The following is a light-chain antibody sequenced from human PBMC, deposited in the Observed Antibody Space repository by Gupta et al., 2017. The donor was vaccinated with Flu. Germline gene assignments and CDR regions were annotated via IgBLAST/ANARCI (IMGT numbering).Light chain of an antibody. Sequence: SSHIGAGYDVHWYRQFPGTSPKLHISVNNNRPSGVPDRFSGSKSGTAASLAITGLQAEDEADYYCQAYDGRLSGWVFGGGTKLAVL. V-gene: IGLV1-40*01. J-gene: IGLJ3*02. CDR1: SSHIGAGYD. CDR2: VNN. CDR3: QAYDGRLSGWV.